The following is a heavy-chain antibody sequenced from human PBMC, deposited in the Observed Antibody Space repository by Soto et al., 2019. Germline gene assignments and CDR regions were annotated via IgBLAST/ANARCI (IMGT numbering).Heavy chain of an antibody. CDR2: INPNSGGT. CDR1: GYTFTGYY. D-gene: IGHD3-10*01. V-gene: IGHV1-2*04. Sequence: ASVKVSCKASGYTFTGYYMHWVRQAPGQGLEWLGWINPNSGGTNYAQKFQGWVTMTRDTSISTAYMELSRLRSDDTAVYYCARTYGSGSYYTRGYYYGMDVWGQGTTVTVSS. J-gene: IGHJ6*02. CDR3: ARTYGSGSYYTRGYYYGMDV.